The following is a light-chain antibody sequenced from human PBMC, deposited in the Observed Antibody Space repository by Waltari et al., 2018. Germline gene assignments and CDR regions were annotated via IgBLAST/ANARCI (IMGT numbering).Light chain of an antibody. Sequence: QSALTQPASVSGSPGQSITISCTGTSSDVGGYTYVPWYQQHPGKAPKLMLYDVSNRPSGVSTRFSGSKSGNTASLTISGLQAEDEADYYCSSYTTRSTSLWVFGGGTKLTVL. CDR1: SSDVGGYTY. J-gene: IGLJ3*02. CDR3: SSYTTRSTSLWV. CDR2: DVS. V-gene: IGLV2-14*03.